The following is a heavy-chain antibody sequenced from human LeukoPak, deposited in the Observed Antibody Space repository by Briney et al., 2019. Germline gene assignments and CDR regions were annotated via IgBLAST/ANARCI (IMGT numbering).Heavy chain of an antibody. CDR2: IYYSGST. V-gene: IGHV4-31*03. J-gene: IGHJ4*02. Sequence: SQTLSLTCTVSGGSISSGGYYWSWIRQHPGKGLEWIGYIYYSGSTYYNPSLKSRVTISVDTSKNQFSLKLSSVTAADTAVYYCANRRIAVAGSHFDYWGQGTLVTVSS. CDR3: ANRRIAVAGSHFDY. D-gene: IGHD6-19*01. CDR1: GGSISSGGYY.